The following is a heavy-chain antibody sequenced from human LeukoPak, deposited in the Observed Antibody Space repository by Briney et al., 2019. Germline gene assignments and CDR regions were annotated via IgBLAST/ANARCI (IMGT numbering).Heavy chain of an antibody. CDR3: ARDLVCSGGSCYSS. CDR1: GGTFSSYA. J-gene: IGHJ5*02. CDR2: IIPIFGTA. D-gene: IGHD2-15*01. V-gene: IGHV1-69*01. Sequence: VASVKVSCKASGGTFSSYAISWVRQAPGQGLEWMGGIIPIFGTANYEQKFQGRVTITADESTSTAYMELSSLRSEDTAVYYCARDLVCSGGSCYSSWGQGTLVTVSS.